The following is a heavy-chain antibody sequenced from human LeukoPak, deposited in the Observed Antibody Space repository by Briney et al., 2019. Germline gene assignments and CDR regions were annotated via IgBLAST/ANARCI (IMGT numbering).Heavy chain of an antibody. Sequence: PSETLSLTCTVSGGSISSYYWSWIRQPPGKGLEWIGYIYYSGSTNYNPSLKSRVTISADTSKNQFSLKLSSVTAADTAVYYCARVGGGIYYYYYYGMDVWGQGTTVTVS. CDR1: GGSISSYY. J-gene: IGHJ6*02. CDR3: ARVGGGIYYYYYYGMDV. V-gene: IGHV4-59*01. D-gene: IGHD2-15*01. CDR2: IYYSGST.